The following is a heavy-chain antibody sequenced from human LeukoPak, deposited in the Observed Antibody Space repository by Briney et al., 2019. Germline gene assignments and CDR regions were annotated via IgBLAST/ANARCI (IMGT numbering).Heavy chain of an antibody. D-gene: IGHD5-24*01. V-gene: IGHV4-59*08. CDR3: ARTRRDGYYFDY. CDR1: GGSISNYY. CDR2: IYYSGST. J-gene: IGHJ4*02. Sequence: SETLSLTCTVSGGSISNYYWSWIRQPPGKGLEWIGYIYYSGSTNYNPSLKSRVTISVNTSKNQFSLKLSSVTAADTAVYYCARTRRDGYYFDYWGQGTLVTVSS.